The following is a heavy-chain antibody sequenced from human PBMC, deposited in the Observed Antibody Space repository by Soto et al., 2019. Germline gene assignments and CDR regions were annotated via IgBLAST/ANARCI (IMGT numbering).Heavy chain of an antibody. D-gene: IGHD6-13*01. J-gene: IGHJ4*02. Sequence: SLTCTVSGGSMRNYFWTWIRQPPGKGLEWIGYIHYSGTTSFFPSYNPSLRSRVTISEDTSKNQFSLKLLSVTTADTAVYFCAAGEASSRNLAPYSLDFWGQGTLVTVSS. CDR2: IHYSGTT. CDR3: AAGEASSRNLAPYSLDF. CDR1: GGSMRNYF. V-gene: IGHV4-59*01.